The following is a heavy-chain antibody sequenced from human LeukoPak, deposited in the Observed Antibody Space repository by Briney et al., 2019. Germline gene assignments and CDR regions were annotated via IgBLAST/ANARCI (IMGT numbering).Heavy chain of an antibody. CDR3: AGSGSGSYYSPWYFDL. CDR1: GGSISSYY. Sequence: SETLSLTCTVSGGSISSYYWSWIRQPPGKGLEWIGYIYYSGSTNYNPSLKSRVTISVDTSKNQFSLSLSSVTAADTAVYYCAGSGSGSYYSPWYFDLWGRGTLVTVSS. J-gene: IGHJ2*01. CDR2: IYYSGST. V-gene: IGHV4-59*01. D-gene: IGHD3-10*01.